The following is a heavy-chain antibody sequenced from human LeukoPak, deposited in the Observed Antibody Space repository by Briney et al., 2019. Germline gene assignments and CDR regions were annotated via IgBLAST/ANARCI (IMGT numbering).Heavy chain of an antibody. J-gene: IGHJ4*02. CDR1: GFTFSSYA. Sequence: GGSLRLSCAASGFTFSSYAMHWVRQAPGKGLEWVAVISYDGSNKYYADSVKGRFTISRDNSKNTLYLQMNSLRAEDTAVYYCARDWYDSSGYGDYWGQGTLVTVSS. V-gene: IGHV3-30*04. CDR3: ARDWYDSSGYGDY. D-gene: IGHD3-22*01. CDR2: ISYDGSNK.